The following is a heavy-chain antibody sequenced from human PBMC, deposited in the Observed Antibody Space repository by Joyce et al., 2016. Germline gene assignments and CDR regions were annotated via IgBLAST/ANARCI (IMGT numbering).Heavy chain of an antibody. V-gene: IGHV2-5*01. CDR1: GFSLTTPGEG. CDR3: ANRVNMFGGRVNYIGP. J-gene: IGHJ5*02. CDR2: IYWNDDK. D-gene: IGHD3-16*01. Sequence: QITLKESGPTLVKPTQSLTLTCIFSGFSLTTPGEGVGWIRQPPGKPLEWLGYIYWNDDKTYTPSLTTRLAINKDTSRRHVVLTMTNMQTEDTGTYNCANRVNMFGGRVNYIGPWGQGILVTVSS.